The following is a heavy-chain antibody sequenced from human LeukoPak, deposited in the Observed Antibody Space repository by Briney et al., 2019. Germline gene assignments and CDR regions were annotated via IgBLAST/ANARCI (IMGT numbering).Heavy chain of an antibody. D-gene: IGHD2-21*01. CDR3: ARHGAIPEY. J-gene: IGHJ4*02. Sequence: PSETLSLTCSVSGGSMGTYYWTWVRQPPGKGLEWIGYIYYRGSTNYNPSLKCRVTISEDTAKNQFSLKLTSVTAADTAVYYCARHGAIPEYWGQGSLVIVSS. CDR2: IYYRGST. V-gene: IGHV4-59*08. CDR1: GGSMGTYY.